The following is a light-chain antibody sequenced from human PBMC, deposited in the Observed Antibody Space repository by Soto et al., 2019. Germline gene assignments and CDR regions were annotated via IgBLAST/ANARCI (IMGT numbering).Light chain of an antibody. CDR2: DAS. V-gene: IGKV3-11*01. CDR1: QSVSNY. J-gene: IGKJ1*01. Sequence: EIVLTQSPATLSLSPGERAALSCRASQSVSNYLAWYQQKPGQAPRLLIYDASNRATGIPARFSGSGSGTDFTLTISSLQSEDFAVYYCQQYNNWPTWTFGQGTKVDIK. CDR3: QQYNNWPTWT.